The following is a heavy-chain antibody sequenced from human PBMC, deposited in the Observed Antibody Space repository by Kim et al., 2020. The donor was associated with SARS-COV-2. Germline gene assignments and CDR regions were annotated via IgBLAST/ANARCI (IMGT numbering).Heavy chain of an antibody. CDR1: GFTFSSYG. V-gene: IGHV3-33*01. CDR2: IWYDGSNK. Sequence: GGSLRLSCAASGFTFSSYGMHWVRQAPGKGLEWVAVIWYDGSNKYYADSVKGRFTISRDNSKNTLYLQMNSLRAEDTAVYYCATIPPGYYYVMDVWGQGTTDTVSS. CDR3: ATIPPGYYYVMDV. J-gene: IGHJ6*02. D-gene: IGHD2-21*01.